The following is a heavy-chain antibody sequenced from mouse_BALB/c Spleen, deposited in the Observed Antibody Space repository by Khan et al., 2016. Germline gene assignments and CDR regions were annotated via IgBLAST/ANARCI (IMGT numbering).Heavy chain of an antibody. CDR3: VRHYYGSNWYFDV. CDR2: IRSKSNTYAT. D-gene: IGHD1-1*01. J-gene: IGHJ1*01. CDR1: GFTFNTYA. V-gene: IGHV10-1*02. Sequence: EVQLVESGGGLVQPKGSLKLSCAASGFTFNTYAMNWVRQAPGKGLEWVARIRSKSNTYATYYADSVKDRFTISRDDSHSMLYLQMNNLKTEDTAMYYCVRHYYGSNWYFDVWGAGTTVTVSS.